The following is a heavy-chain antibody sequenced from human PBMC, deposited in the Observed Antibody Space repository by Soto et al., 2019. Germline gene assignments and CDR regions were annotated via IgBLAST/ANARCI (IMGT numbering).Heavy chain of an antibody. D-gene: IGHD5-18*01. V-gene: IGHV3-23*01. J-gene: IGHJ3*02. Sequence: EVHVLESGGDLVQPGGSLRLTCAVSGFTFTTSSINWVRQAPGKGLEWVSSISGNGHTTYYADSVTGRFTISTDNSKSTVFLQMNSLRVEDTALYYCAKGVEHSTADAFETWGQGTMVTVSS. CDR2: ISGNGHTT. CDR1: GFTFTTSS. CDR3: AKGVEHSTADAFET.